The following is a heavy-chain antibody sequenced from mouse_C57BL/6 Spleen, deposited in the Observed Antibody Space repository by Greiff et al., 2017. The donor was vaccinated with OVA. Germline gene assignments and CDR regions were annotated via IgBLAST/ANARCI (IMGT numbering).Heavy chain of an antibody. CDR2: INPNNGGT. CDR1: GYTFTDYN. Sequence: DVKLVESGPELVKPGASVKMSRKASGYTFTDYNMHWVKQSHGKSLEWIGYINPNNGGTSYNQKFKGKATLTVNKSSSTAYMELRSLTSEDSAVYYCARYWDQYFDVGGTGTTVTVSS. D-gene: IGHD4-1*01. J-gene: IGHJ1*03. CDR3: ARYWDQYFDV. V-gene: IGHV1-22*01.